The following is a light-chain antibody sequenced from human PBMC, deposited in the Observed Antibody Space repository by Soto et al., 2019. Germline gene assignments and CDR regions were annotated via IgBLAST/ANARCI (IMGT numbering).Light chain of an antibody. J-gene: IGKJ2*01. CDR3: QQANSFPHT. CDR2: AAS. V-gene: IGKV1-12*01. Sequence: DFQMPQSPSSVSASVGDRVTITCRASQGISSWLAWYQQKPGKAPKLLNYAASRLQSGVPSRFGGSGSGTDFTPTISSLQAEDFATYYCQQANSFPHTFGQGTKLEIK. CDR1: QGISSW.